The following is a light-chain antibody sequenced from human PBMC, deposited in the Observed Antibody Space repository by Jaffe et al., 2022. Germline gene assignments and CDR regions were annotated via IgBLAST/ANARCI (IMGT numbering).Light chain of an antibody. J-gene: IGLJ1*01. Sequence: QSALTQPPSASGSPGQSVTISCTGTSRDVGGYNYVSWYQQHPGKAPKLMIYEVNKRPSGVPDRFSGSKSGNTASLTVSGLQAEDEADYYCNSYAGSNILVFGTGTKVTVL. V-gene: IGLV2-8*01. CDR2: EVN. CDR3: NSYAGSNILV. CDR1: SRDVGGYNY.